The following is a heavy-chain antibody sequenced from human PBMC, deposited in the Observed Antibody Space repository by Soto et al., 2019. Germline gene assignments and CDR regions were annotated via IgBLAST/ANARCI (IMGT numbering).Heavy chain of an antibody. D-gene: IGHD1-1*01. Sequence: QVQLQESGPGLVKPSQTLSLTCTVSGGSISSGGYYWSWIRQHPGKGLEWIGYIYYSGSTYYNPSLKSRVPIAVDTSKYQFSLKLSSVTAADTAVYYCARDNPNESGKRAFDIWGQGTMVTVSS. CDR3: ARDNPNESGKRAFDI. CDR2: IYYSGST. CDR1: GGSISSGGYY. J-gene: IGHJ3*02. V-gene: IGHV4-31*03.